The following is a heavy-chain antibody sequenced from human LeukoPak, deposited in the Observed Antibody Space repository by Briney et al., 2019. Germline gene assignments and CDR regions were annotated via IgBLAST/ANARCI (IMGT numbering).Heavy chain of an antibody. J-gene: IGHJ4*02. CDR3: ARLRTGSNFDY. V-gene: IGHV4-34*01. Sequence: PSETLSLTCAVYGGSFTDYYWSWIRLPPGKGLEWIGEINHSGSATYTPSLKSRVTISVDTSKNQFSLNLGSVTAADTAVYYCARLRTGSNFDYWGQGTLVTVSS. D-gene: IGHD3-10*01. CDR2: INHSGSA. CDR1: GGSFTDYY.